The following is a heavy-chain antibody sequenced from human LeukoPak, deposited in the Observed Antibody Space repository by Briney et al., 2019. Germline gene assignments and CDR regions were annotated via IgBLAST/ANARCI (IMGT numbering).Heavy chain of an antibody. CDR3: ARQRGIAVAGYFDY. J-gene: IGHJ4*02. Sequence: SETLSLTCTVSGGSISSSSYYWGWIRQPPGKGLEWIGSIYYNGSTYYNPSLKSRVTISVDTSKNQFSLKLSSVTAADTAVYYCARQRGIAVAGYFDYWGQGTLVTVSS. D-gene: IGHD6-19*01. CDR2: IYYNGST. V-gene: IGHV4-39*01. CDR1: GGSISSSSYY.